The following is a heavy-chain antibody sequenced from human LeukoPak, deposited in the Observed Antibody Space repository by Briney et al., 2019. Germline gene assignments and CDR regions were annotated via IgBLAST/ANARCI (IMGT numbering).Heavy chain of an antibody. CDR3: ARGSRGLLAFDI. J-gene: IGHJ3*02. V-gene: IGHV4-59*01. Sequence: SETLSLTCTVSGGSISSYYWSWIRQPPGRGLEWIGYIYYSGSTNYNPSLKSRVTISVDTSKNQFSLKLSSVTAADTAVYYCARGSRGLLAFDIWGQGTMVTVSS. CDR2: IYYSGST. D-gene: IGHD3-10*01. CDR1: GGSISSYY.